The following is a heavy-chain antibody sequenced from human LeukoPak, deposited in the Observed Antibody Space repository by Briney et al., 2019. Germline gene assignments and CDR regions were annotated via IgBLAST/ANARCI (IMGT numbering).Heavy chain of an antibody. CDR1: GYTFTSYD. Sequence: ASVKVSCKASGYTFTSYDINWVRQATGQGLEWMGWMNPNSGNTGYAQKFQGRVTMTRNTSISTAYMELSSLRSEDTAVYYCATPDRIAVAGSYYYYGMDVWGQGTTVTVSS. J-gene: IGHJ6*02. V-gene: IGHV1-8*01. D-gene: IGHD6-19*01. CDR3: ATPDRIAVAGSYYYYGMDV. CDR2: MNPNSGNT.